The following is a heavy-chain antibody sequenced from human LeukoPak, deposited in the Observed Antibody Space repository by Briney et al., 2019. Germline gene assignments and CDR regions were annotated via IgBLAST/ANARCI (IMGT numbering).Heavy chain of an antibody. V-gene: IGHV4-59*12. CDR3: ARDEDFWSGYYID. J-gene: IGHJ4*02. D-gene: IGHD3-3*01. CDR1: GGSISPYY. Sequence: PSETLSLTCTVSGGSISPYYWSWIRQPPGKGLEWIGYIYHSGSTYYNPSLKSRVTISVDRSKNQFSLKLSSVTAADTAVYYCARDEDFWSGYYIDWSQGTLVTVSS. CDR2: IYHSGST.